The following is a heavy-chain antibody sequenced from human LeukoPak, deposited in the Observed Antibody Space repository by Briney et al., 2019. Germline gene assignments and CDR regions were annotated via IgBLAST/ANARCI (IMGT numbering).Heavy chain of an antibody. Sequence: GGSLRLSCAASGFTFSSYAMHWVRQAPGKGLEWVAVISYDGSNKYYADSVKGRFTVSRDNSKNTLYLQMNTLRAEDTALYHCARQLGYCSRGTCYFDDWGQGTLVTVSS. D-gene: IGHD2-15*01. CDR3: ARQLGYCSRGTCYFDD. J-gene: IGHJ4*02. CDR1: GFTFSSYA. V-gene: IGHV3-30-3*01. CDR2: ISYDGSNK.